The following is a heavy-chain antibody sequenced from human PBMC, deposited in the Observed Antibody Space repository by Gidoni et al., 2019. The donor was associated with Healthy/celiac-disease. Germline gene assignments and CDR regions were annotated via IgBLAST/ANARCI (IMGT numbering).Heavy chain of an antibody. V-gene: IGHV4-39*01. Sequence: QLQLQESGPGLVKPSETLSLTCTVSGGSISSSSYYWGWIRQPPGKGLEWIGSIYYSGSTYYNPSLKSRVTISVDTSKNQFSLKLSSVTAADTAVYYCARHETIVGAPCAFDIWGQGTMVTVSS. CDR3: ARHETIVGAPCAFDI. CDR2: IYYSGST. J-gene: IGHJ3*02. CDR1: GGSISSSSYY. D-gene: IGHD1-26*01.